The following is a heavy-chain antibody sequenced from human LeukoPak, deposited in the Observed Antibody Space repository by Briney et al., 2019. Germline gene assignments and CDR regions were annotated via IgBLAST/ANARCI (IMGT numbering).Heavy chain of an antibody. Sequence: SETLSLTCTVSGGSISSGGYYWSWIRQPPGKGLEWIGYIYHSGSTYYNPSLKSRVTISVDRSKNQFSLKLSSVTAADTAVYYCARAKRRFGVVIIDWFDPWGQGTLVTVSS. D-gene: IGHD3-3*01. CDR1: GGSISSGGYY. CDR3: ARAKRRFGVVIIDWFDP. CDR2: IYHSGST. J-gene: IGHJ5*02. V-gene: IGHV4-30-2*01.